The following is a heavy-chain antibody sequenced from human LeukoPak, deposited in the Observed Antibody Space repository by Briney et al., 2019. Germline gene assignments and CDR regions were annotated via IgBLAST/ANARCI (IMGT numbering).Heavy chain of an antibody. CDR2: IYYSGST. Sequence: SETLSLTCTVSGGSISSGDYYWSWIRQPPGKGLEWIGYIYYSGSTYYNPSLKSRVTISVDTSKIQFSLKLSSVTAADTAVYYCARRGYSYGLTYFDYWGQGTLVTVSS. V-gene: IGHV4-30-4*01. CDR3: ARRGYSYGLTYFDY. D-gene: IGHD5-18*01. CDR1: GGSISSGDYY. J-gene: IGHJ4*02.